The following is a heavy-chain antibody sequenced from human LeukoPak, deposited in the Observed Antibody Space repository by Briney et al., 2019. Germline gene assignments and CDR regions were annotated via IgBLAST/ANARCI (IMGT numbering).Heavy chain of an antibody. J-gene: IGHJ3*02. V-gene: IGHV4-39*01. Sequence: SETLSLTCTVSGGSINSTIYYWGWIRQPPGKGLEWIGNIYYSGSTYYNPSLKSRVTISVDTSKNQFSLKLSSVTAADTAVYYCARRSGTYHAFDIWGQGTMVTVSS. CDR2: IYYSGST. D-gene: IGHD1-26*01. CDR1: GGSINSTIYY. CDR3: ARRSGTYHAFDI.